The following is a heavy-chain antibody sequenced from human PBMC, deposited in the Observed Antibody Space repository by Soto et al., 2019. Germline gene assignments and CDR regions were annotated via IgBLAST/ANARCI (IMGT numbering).Heavy chain of an antibody. CDR2: IYYSGST. J-gene: IGHJ4*02. V-gene: IGHV4-39*01. CDR3: ARHTPAISISDH. D-gene: IGHD2-15*01. CDR1: GGSSSSSIYY. Sequence: SETMSLTCTVSGGSSSSSIYYWGWIRQPPGKGLEWIGSIYYSGSTYYNPSLKSRVTISVDTSKNQFSLKLSSVTAADTAVYYCARHTPAISISDHWGQGTLVTVSS.